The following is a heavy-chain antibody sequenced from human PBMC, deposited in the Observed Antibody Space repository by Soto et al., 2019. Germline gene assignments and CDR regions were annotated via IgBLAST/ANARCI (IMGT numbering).Heavy chain of an antibody. V-gene: IGHV5-51*01. CDR1: GYTFTNYW. J-gene: IGHJ3*02. CDR2: IYPGDSKT. D-gene: IGHD4-4*01. CDR3: TTDLDYNGNSESFNI. Sequence: PGESLKISYKGSGYTFTNYWIGWVREMPGKGLEWMGIIYPGDSKTRYSPSFQGQVTISPDKSVSTAYLQWSSLKASDTAMYFCTTDLDYNGNSESFNIWGPGTMVTVSS.